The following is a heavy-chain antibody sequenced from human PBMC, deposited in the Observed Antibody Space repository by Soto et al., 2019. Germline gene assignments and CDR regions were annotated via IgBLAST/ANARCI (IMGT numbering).Heavy chain of an antibody. J-gene: IGHJ3*01. D-gene: IGHD3-22*01. CDR2: MIHSGRT. CDR3: AKAVKYYDSTGYDAFAV. CDR1: GDSISSYF. V-gene: IGHV4-59*01. Sequence: PSETLSLTCTVSGDSISSYFWTWIRQPPGKALEWIGYMIHSGRTNYNPSLTSRVTMSADTSNNQFSLPLTSVTAADTAVYYCAKAVKYYDSTGYDAFAVWGQGIMVTVSS.